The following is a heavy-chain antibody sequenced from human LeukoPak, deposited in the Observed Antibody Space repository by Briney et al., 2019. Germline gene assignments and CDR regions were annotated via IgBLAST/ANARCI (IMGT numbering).Heavy chain of an antibody. D-gene: IGHD3-9*01. CDR3: AGGGRFFDWLPHY. CDR1: GGSISSGDCY. CDR2: IYYSGNT. V-gene: IGHV4-30-4*01. Sequence: PSETLSLTCTVSGGSISSGDCYWSWIRQPPGKGLEWIGYIYYSGNTYYNPSLKSRITISLDTSKKQFSLKLSSVTAADTAVYFCAGGGRFFDWLPHYWGQGTLVTVSS. J-gene: IGHJ4*02.